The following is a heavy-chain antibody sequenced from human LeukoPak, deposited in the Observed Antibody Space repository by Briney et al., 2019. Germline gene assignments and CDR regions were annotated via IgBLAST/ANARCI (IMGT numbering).Heavy chain of an antibody. CDR3: ARGGGGATNYFDY. D-gene: IGHD1-26*01. J-gene: IGHJ4*02. Sequence: PSETLSLTCTVSGYSISSGYYWGWIRQPPGQGLEWIGSIYHSGRTYYNPSLKSRVTISVDTSKNQFSLKLSSVTAADTAVYYCARGGGGATNYFDYWGQGTLVTVSS. CDR2: IYHSGRT. CDR1: GYSISSGYY. V-gene: IGHV4-38-2*02.